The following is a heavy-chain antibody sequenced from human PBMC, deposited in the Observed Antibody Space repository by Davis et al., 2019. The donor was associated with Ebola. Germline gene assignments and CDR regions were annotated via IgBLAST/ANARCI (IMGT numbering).Heavy chain of an antibody. D-gene: IGHD3-22*01. Sequence: ASVKVSCKASGYTFTSYYMHWVRQAPGQGLEWMGIINPSAGSTSYAQKFQGRVTMTRDTSTSTVYMELSSLRSEDTAVYYCARLSNYYYDSSGYPGAFDIWGQGTMVTVSS. CDR1: GYTFTSYY. V-gene: IGHV1-46*03. J-gene: IGHJ3*02. CDR3: ARLSNYYYDSSGYPGAFDI. CDR2: INPSAGST.